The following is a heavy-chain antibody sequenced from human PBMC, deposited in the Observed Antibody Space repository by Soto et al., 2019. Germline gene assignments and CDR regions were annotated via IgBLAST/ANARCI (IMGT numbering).Heavy chain of an antibody. CDR1: GGSISSDHYH. J-gene: IGHJ6*02. Sequence: SETLSLTCTVSGGSISSDHYHWTWIRQTPGKGLEWIGYIHYTGSVYYNPSLHSRVTMSVDTSKTLFSLKLSSVTAADTAVYFCVREDDGGDRDYYGLDVWGQGTTVTVSS. V-gene: IGHV4-30-4*01. D-gene: IGHD4-17*01. CDR3: VREDDGGDRDYYGLDV. CDR2: IHYTGSV.